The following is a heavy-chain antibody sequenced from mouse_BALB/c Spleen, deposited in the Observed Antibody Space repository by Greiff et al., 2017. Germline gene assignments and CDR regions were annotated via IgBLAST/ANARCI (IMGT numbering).Heavy chain of an antibody. Sequence: EVKLMESGGGLVKPGGSLTLSCAASGFTFSSYSMSWVRQSPEKRLEWVASISSGGSTYYPDSVMGRFTISRDNARNILYLQMSSLRSEDTAMYYCARRPINPSYAMDYWGQGTSVTVSS. CDR1: GFTFSSYS. CDR2: ISSGGST. J-gene: IGHJ4*01. V-gene: IGHV5-6-5*01. CDR3: ARRPINPSYAMDY.